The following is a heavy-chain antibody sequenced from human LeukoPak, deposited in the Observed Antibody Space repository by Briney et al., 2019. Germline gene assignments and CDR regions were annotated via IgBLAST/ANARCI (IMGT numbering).Heavy chain of an antibody. CDR1: GFTFSSYG. CDR2: ISYDGSNK. V-gene: IGHV3-30*18. Sequence: GGSLRLSCAASGFTFSSYGMHWVRQAPGKGLEWVAVISYDGSNKYYADSVKGRFTISRDNSKNTLYLQMNSLRAEDTAVYYCAKVLEPYYYGMDVWGQGTLVTVSS. J-gene: IGHJ6*02. D-gene: IGHD1-1*01. CDR3: AKVLEPYYYGMDV.